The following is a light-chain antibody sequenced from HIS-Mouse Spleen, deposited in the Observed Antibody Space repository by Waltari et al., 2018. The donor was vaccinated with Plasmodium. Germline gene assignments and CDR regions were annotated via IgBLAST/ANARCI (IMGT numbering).Light chain of an antibody. J-gene: IGLJ3*02. CDR2: QDS. Sequence: SYELTQPPSVSVSPGQTASITCSGDKLGDKYACWYQQKPGQSTVLVIYQDSKRPSGIPERFSGSNSRNTATLTISGTQAMDEADYYCQAWDSSTAVFGGGTKLTVL. V-gene: IGLV3-1*01. CDR1: KLGDKY. CDR3: QAWDSSTAV.